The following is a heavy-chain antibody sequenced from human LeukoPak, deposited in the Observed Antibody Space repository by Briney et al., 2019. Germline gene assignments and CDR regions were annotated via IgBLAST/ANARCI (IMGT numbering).Heavy chain of an antibody. Sequence: ASVKVSCKASGYTFTGYYMHWVRQAPGQGLEWMGWINPNSGGTNYAQKFQGRVTMTRDTSISTAYMELSRLRSDDTAVYYCARDPARTMVRGVISSWFDPWGQGTLVTVSS. D-gene: IGHD3-10*01. CDR2: INPNSGGT. V-gene: IGHV1-2*02. CDR3: ARDPARTMVRGVISSWFDP. J-gene: IGHJ5*02. CDR1: GYTFTGYY.